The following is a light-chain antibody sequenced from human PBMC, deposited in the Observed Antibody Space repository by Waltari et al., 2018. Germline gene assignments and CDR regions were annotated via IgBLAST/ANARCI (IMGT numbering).Light chain of an antibody. CDR3: CSYAGTPRVV. CDR1: NNAIGIYNL. Sequence: QSALTQPASVSGSPGQSITISSTGTNNAIGIYNLVSWYQQHPGKAPKVIIFEVNKRHSGVSNRFSGSKSGNTASLTVSGLHPEDEADYYCCSYAGTPRVVFGGGTKQTVL. V-gene: IGLV2-23*02. J-gene: IGLJ2*01. CDR2: EVN.